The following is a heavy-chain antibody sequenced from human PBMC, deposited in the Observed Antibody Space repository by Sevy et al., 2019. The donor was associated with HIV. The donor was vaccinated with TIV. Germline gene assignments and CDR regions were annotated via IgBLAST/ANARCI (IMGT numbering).Heavy chain of an antibody. Sequence: ASVKVSCKASGYTFTGQYIHWVRQAPGQGLEWMGWINPNSGDTNYAQEFQGRVTMTRDTSISTAYMELSGLKSDDTAVYYCSRDLRLRGYSYGCFDYWGPGTLVTASS. D-gene: IGHD5-18*01. J-gene: IGHJ4*02. CDR1: GYTFTGQY. V-gene: IGHV1-2*02. CDR2: INPNSGDT. CDR3: SRDLRLRGYSYGCFDY.